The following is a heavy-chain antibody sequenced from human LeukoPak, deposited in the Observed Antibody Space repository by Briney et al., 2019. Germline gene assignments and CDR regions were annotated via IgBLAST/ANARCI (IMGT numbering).Heavy chain of an antibody. CDR3: ARDGFDEGLYFDY. V-gene: IGHV3-7*01. CDR1: VFTFSSHW. D-gene: IGHD3-9*01. CDR2: INQCGREK. J-gene: IGHJ4*02. Sequence: GGSLRLSCAASVFTFSSHWMSWVRQAPGKGLERVANINQCGREKYYVDSVKGRFIIYRDNAKNSLYLKMSSLRAEDTAVYYCARDGFDEGLYFDYWGQGNLVTVSS.